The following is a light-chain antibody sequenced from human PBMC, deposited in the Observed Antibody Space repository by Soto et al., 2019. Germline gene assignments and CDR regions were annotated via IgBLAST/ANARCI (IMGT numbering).Light chain of an antibody. J-gene: IGKJ2*01. CDR3: HQYGSSPYT. V-gene: IGKV3-20*01. CDR1: QSVSSN. CDR2: GAS. Sequence: EIVMTQSPATLSVSPGERATLSCRASQSVSSNLAWYQQKPGQAPRLLIYGASSRATGIPDRFSGSGSGTDFTLTISRLEPEDFAVYYCHQYGSSPYTFGQGTKLGIK.